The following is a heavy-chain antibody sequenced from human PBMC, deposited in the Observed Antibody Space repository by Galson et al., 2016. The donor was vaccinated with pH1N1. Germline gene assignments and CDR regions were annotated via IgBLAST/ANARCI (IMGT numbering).Heavy chain of an antibody. V-gene: IGHV1-69*13. CDR1: GGTFSSFG. D-gene: IGHD2-21*02. CDR2: IIGMFAKT. Sequence: SVKVSCKASGGTFSSFGISWVRQAPGQGLEWMGGIIGMFAKTNYAQKFQGRVTITADDLTSTAYMDLSSLTSEDTAVYYCPRSPGYMVTALDNWGHGTLVTVSS. CDR3: PRSPGYMVTALDN. J-gene: IGHJ4*01.